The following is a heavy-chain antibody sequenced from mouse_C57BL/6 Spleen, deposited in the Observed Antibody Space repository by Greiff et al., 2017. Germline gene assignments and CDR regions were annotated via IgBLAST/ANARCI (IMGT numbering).Heavy chain of an antibody. V-gene: IGHV1-80*01. CDR2: IYPGDGDT. Sequence: VQLQQPGAELVKPGASVKISCKASGYAFSSYWMNWVKQRPGRGLEWIGQIYPGDGDTNYNGKFKGKATLTADKSSSTAYMQLSSLTSEDSAVYFCARLRTGTEYYFDYWGQGTTLTVSS. CDR3: ARLRTGTEYYFDY. J-gene: IGHJ2*01. CDR1: GYAFSSYW. D-gene: IGHD4-1*01.